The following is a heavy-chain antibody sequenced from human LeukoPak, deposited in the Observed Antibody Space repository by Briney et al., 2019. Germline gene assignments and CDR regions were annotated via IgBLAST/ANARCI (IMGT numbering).Heavy chain of an antibody. CDR1: GFIFSSYE. CDR2: ISSSASTI. J-gene: IGHJ6*02. D-gene: IGHD3-10*01. Sequence: PGGSLRLSCAASGFIFSSYEMNWVRQAPGKGLEWVSYISSSASTIHYADSVKGRFTVSRDNAKNSLYLQMNSLRAEDTAVYYCARDPTYYYGSGTYSHYYGMDVWGQETTVTVSS. CDR3: ARDPTYYYGSGTYSHYYGMDV. V-gene: IGHV3-48*03.